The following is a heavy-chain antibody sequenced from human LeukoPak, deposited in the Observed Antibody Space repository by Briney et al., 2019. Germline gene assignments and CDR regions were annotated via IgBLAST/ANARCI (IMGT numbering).Heavy chain of an antibody. D-gene: IGHD3-22*01. CDR2: IIPIFGTA. V-gene: IGHV1-69*06. CDR3: ARAYDTGGYLRSFDI. J-gene: IGHJ3*02. CDR1: GGTFSSYA. Sequence: GASVKVSCKASGGTFSSYAISWVRQAPGQGLEWMGGIIPIFGTASYAQKFQGRVTITADKSTSTAYMELSSLRSEDTAVYYCARAYDTGGYLRSFDIWGQGTLATVSS.